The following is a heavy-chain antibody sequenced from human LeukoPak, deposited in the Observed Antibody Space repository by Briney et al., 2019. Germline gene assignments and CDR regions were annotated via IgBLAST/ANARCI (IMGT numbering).Heavy chain of an antibody. D-gene: IGHD3-16*02. CDR1: GFTFSSYA. CDR2: ISGSGGST. CDR3: AKDLWPLRLGELSFGDYFDY. Sequence: GGSLRLSCAASGFTFSSYAMSWVRQAPGKGLEWVSAISGSGGSTYYADSVKGRFTISRDNSKNTLYLQMNSLRAEDTAVYYCAKDLWPLRLGELSFGDYFDYWGQGTLVTVSS. V-gene: IGHV3-23*01. J-gene: IGHJ4*02.